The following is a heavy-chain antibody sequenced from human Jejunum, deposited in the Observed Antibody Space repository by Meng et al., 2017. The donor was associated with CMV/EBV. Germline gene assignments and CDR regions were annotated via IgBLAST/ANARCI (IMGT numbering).Heavy chain of an antibody. CDR3: VRGVSPTEWPLEK. Sequence: GGTIGSYYGSWIRQSPGKGVEWLGYIHYNESTKYNPSLESRVTMSLDRSRNQFSLRLSSVTAADTAVYFCVRGVSPTEWPLEKWGQGTLVTVSS. V-gene: IGHV4-59*01. CDR1: GGTIGSYY. D-gene: IGHD3-3*01. CDR2: IHYNEST. J-gene: IGHJ4*02.